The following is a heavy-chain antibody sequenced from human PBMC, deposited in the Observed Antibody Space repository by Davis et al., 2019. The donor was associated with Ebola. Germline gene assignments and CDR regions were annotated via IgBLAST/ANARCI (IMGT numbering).Heavy chain of an antibody. CDR3: ARMRFGDLRDDYYYYGMDV. J-gene: IGHJ6*02. CDR2: IYYSGST. D-gene: IGHD3-10*01. Sequence: SETLSLTCTVSGGSISNYYWNWIRQPPGNGLEWIGYIYYSGSTNYNPSLKSRVTISVDTSKKQFSLKLSSVTAADMAVYYCARMRFGDLRDDYYYYGMDVWGQGTTVTVSS. V-gene: IGHV4-59*01. CDR1: GGSISNYY.